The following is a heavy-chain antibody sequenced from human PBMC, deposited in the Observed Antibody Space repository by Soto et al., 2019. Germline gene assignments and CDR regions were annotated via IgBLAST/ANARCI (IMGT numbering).Heavy chain of an antibody. Sequence: SETLSLTCTVSGGSITGTYWSWIRQPPGKGLEWIGYLRYGGSAKYNPSLKSRVTISIDTSKEQFSLRLSSVTAADTAVYYCAKVGWGVAVAGHFDYWGRGPWSPFPQ. J-gene: IGHJ4*02. CDR1: GGSITGTY. CDR2: LRYGGSA. V-gene: IGHV4-59*01. CDR3: AKVGWGVAVAGHFDY. D-gene: IGHD6-19*01.